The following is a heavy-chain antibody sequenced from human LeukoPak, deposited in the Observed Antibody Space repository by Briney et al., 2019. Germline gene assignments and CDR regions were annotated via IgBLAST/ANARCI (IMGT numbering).Heavy chain of an antibody. CDR1: GFTFSSYA. D-gene: IGHD6-13*01. Sequence: GGSLRLSCAASGFTFSSYAMHWVRQAPGKGLEWVAVISYDGSNKYYADSVKGRFTISRDNSKNTLYLQMNSLRAEDTAVYYCASGRVAAVNYYYYYGMDVWGQGTTVTVSS. CDR3: ASGRVAAVNYYYYYGMDV. V-gene: IGHV3-30-3*01. J-gene: IGHJ6*02. CDR2: ISYDGSNK.